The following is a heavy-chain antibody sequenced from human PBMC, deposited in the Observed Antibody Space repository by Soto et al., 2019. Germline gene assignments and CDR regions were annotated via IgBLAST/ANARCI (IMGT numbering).Heavy chain of an antibody. D-gene: IGHD3-3*01. Sequence: GESLKISCAASGFTFSSYGMHWVRQAPGKGLEWVAVIWYDGSNKYYADSVKGRFTISRDNSKNTLYLQMNSLRAEDTAVYYCARDLGKITIFGVVIIPRRYYYGMDVWGQGTTVTVSS. CDR1: GFTFSSYG. CDR3: ARDLGKITIFGVVIIPRRYYYGMDV. CDR2: IWYDGSNK. V-gene: IGHV3-33*01. J-gene: IGHJ6*02.